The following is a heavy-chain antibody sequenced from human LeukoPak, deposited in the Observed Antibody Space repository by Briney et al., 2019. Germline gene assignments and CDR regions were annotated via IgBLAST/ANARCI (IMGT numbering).Heavy chain of an antibody. J-gene: IGHJ4*02. CDR2: INHSGST. V-gene: IGHV4-34*01. D-gene: IGHD3-22*01. Sequence: SETLSLTCAVYGGSFSGYYWSWIRQPPGKGLEWIGEINHSGSTNYNPSLKSRVTISVDTSKNQFSLKLSSVTAADTAVYYCARWVRRFDYYDSSGYSHYFDYWGQGTLVTVS. CDR3: ARWVRRFDYYDSSGYSHYFDY. CDR1: GGSFSGYY.